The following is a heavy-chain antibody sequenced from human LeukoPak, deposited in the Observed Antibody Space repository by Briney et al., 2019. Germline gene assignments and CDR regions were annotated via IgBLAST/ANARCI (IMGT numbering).Heavy chain of an antibody. D-gene: IGHD5-18*01. CDR1: GFTFSGPA. CDR3: TASVLYVDTAMEIDY. CDR2: IRSKANSYAT. V-gene: IGHV3-73*01. Sequence: PGGSLRLSCAASGFTFSGPAMQWVRQASGKGPEWVGRIRSKANSYATAYAASVKGRFTISRDDSKNTAYLQMNSLKTEDTAVYYCTASVLYVDTAMEIDYWGQGTLVTVSS. J-gene: IGHJ4*02.